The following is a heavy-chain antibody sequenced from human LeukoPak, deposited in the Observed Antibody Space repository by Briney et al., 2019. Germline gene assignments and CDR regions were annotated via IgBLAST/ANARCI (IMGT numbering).Heavy chain of an antibody. D-gene: IGHD3-22*01. J-gene: IGHJ4*02. V-gene: IGHV4-4*07. CDR1: GGSISSYY. CDR3: ARARPHYDSSGYYDY. Sequence: SETLSLTCTVSGGSISSYYWSWIRQPAGKGLEWIGRIYTSESTNYNPSLKSRVTMSVDTSKNQFSLKLSSVTAADTAVYYCARARPHYDSSGYYDYWGQGTLVTVSS. CDR2: IYTSEST.